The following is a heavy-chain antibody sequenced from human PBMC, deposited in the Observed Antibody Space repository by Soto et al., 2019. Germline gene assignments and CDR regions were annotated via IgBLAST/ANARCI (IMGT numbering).Heavy chain of an antibody. CDR1: GFTFRSYG. CDR3: ARDSSVSPWAMVYYFDY. J-gene: IGHJ4*02. Sequence: SLRLSCAASGFTFRSYGMHWVRQAPGKGLEWVAVIWYDGSNKYYADSVKGRFTISRDNSKNTLYLQMNSLRAEDTAVYYCARDSSVSPWAMVYYFDYWGQGTLVTVSS. D-gene: IGHD5-18*01. CDR2: IWYDGSNK. V-gene: IGHV3-33*08.